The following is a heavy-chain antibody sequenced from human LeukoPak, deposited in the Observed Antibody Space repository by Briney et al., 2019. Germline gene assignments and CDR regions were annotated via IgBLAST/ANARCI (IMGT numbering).Heavy chain of an antibody. CDR2: LSGSGGNT. CDR3: AKDRMKWRVAAASIEY. V-gene: IGHV3-23*01. J-gene: IGHJ4*02. D-gene: IGHD2-2*01. CDR1: GGSINSYY. Sequence: ETLSLTCTVSGGSINSYYWSWVRQAPGKGLEWLSALSGSGGNTYYADSVKGRFTISRDNSKSTLYLQMNSLRGDDTAVYYCAKDRMKWRVAAASIEYWGRGTLVTVST.